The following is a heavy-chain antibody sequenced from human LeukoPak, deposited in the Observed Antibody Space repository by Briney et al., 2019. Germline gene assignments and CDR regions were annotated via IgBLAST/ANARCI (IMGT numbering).Heavy chain of an antibody. V-gene: IGHV1-18*01. CDR1: GYTFTSYG. J-gene: IGHJ6*03. D-gene: IGHD6-13*01. CDR3: ARGGYSSSPYYYYMDV. Sequence: ASVKVSCKASGYTFTSYGISWVRQAPGQGLEWMGWISAYNGNTNYAQKLQGRVTITRNTSISTAYMELSSLRSEDTAVYYCARGGYSSSPYYYYMDVWGKGTTVTVSS. CDR2: ISAYNGNT.